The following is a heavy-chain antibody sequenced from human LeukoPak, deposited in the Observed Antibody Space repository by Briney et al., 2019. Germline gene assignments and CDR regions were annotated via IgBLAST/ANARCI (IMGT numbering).Heavy chain of an antibody. CDR1: GGSITNNHY. J-gene: IGHJ4*02. CDR2: IFHSGIA. Sequence: SGTLSLNCAVSGGSITNNHYWTWVRQPPGRGLEWIADIFHSGIANYNPSLKSRVTISMDKSKNQFSLTLSSVTAADTAVYYCAGGAEAWELLGYWGQGTLVTVSS. D-gene: IGHD3-10*01. CDR3: AGGAEAWELLGY. V-gene: IGHV4-4*02.